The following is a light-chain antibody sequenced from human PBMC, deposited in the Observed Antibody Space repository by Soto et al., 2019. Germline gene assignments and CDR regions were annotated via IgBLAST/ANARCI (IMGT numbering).Light chain of an antibody. Sequence: ATQMTQSPSSLSASVGDRVTITCRASQGIRNDLGWYQQKPGKAPRILIYAASRLQSGVPSRFSGSGSGTDYTLTITSLQSEDSATYYCLQDYTYPLTFGGGTKVEIK. CDR2: AAS. CDR3: LQDYTYPLT. CDR1: QGIRND. V-gene: IGKV1-6*01. J-gene: IGKJ4*01.